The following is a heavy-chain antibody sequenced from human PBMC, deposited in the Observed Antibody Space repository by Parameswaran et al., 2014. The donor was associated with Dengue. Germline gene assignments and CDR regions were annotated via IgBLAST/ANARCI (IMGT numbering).Heavy chain of an antibody. D-gene: IGHD2-15*01. Sequence: WVRQAPGQGLEWMGRINPNSGGTNYAQKFQGRVTMTRDTSISTAYMELSRLRSDDTAVYYCARDGGYCSGGSCYSATFDYWGQGTLVTVS. J-gene: IGHJ4*02. CDR3: ARDGGYCSGGSCYSATFDY. CDR2: INPNSGGT. V-gene: IGHV1-2*06.